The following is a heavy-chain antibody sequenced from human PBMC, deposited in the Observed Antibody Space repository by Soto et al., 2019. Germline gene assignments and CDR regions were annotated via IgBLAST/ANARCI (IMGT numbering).Heavy chain of an antibody. CDR2: IYRSGST. V-gene: IGHV4-4*02. J-gene: IGHJ6*03. CDR3: ARGNRDYYYYMDV. CDR1: SGSISTSNW. Sequence: QVQLQESGPGLVKPSGTLSLTCAVSSGSISTSNWWSWVRQPPGKGLEWIGEIYRSGSTNYNPSLKTRVTISVDKSKNQFSLNLSSVTAADTAVYYCARGNRDYYYYMDVWGKGTTVTVSS. D-gene: IGHD3-10*01.